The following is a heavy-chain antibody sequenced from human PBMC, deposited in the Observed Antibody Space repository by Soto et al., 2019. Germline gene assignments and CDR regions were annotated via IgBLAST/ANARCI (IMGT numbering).Heavy chain of an antibody. CDR2: IRSRGDIM. J-gene: IGHJ4*02. Sequence: GGSLRLSCAASGFTLSSYEMNWVRQAPGKGLEWVSYIRSRGDIMYYADSVKGRFTISRDNAENSLYLQMNSLRAEDTAVYYCARHHPKFDYWGLGTLVTVAS. CDR3: ARHHPKFDY. V-gene: IGHV3-48*03. CDR1: GFTLSSYE.